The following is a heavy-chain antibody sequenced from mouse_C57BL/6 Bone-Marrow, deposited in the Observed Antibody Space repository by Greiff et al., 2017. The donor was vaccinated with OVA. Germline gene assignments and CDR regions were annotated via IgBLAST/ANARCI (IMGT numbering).Heavy chain of an antibody. CDR1: GFNIKDDY. CDR3: TTPFY. J-gene: IGHJ2*01. Sequence: DVKLVESGAELVRPGASVKLSRTASGFNIKDDYMHWVKQRPEQGLEWIGWIDPENGDTEYASKFQGKATITADTSSNTAYLQLSSLTSEDTAVYYCTTPFYWGQGTTLTVSS. V-gene: IGHV14-4*01. CDR2: IDPENGDT.